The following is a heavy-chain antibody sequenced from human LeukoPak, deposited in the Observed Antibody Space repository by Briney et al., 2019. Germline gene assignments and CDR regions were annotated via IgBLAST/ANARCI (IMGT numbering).Heavy chain of an antibody. CDR1: GFTFSSYS. D-gene: IGHD3-16*01. J-gene: IGHJ5*02. CDR3: ARGCWASGDDYVSWFDP. CDR2: ISSSSSYI. Sequence: GGSLRLSCAASGFTFSSYSMNWVRQAPGKGLEWVSSISSSSSYIYYADSVKGRFTISRDNAKNSLYLQMNSLRAEDTAVYYCARGCWASGDDYVSWFDPWGQGTLVTVSS. V-gene: IGHV3-21*01.